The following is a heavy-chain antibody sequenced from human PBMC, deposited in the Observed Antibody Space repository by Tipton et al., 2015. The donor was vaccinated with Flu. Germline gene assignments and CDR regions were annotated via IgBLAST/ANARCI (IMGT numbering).Heavy chain of an antibody. J-gene: IGHJ4*02. D-gene: IGHD6-13*01. Sequence: LSLTCAASGFTVSSNYMSWVRQAPGKGLEWVSVIYSGGSTYYADSVKGRFTISRDNSKNTLYLQMNSLRAEDTAVYYCAREGWLAAWCFDYWGQGTLVTVSS. CDR2: IYSGGST. V-gene: IGHV3-53*01. CDR1: GFTVSSNY. CDR3: AREGWLAAWCFDY.